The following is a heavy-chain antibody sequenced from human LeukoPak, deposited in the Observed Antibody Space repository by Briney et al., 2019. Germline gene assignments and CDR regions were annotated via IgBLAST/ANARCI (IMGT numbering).Heavy chain of an antibody. CDR3: AREGYDSSGYYRTGPLDYYYYGMDV. D-gene: IGHD3-22*01. CDR1: GYTFTGYY. Sequence: ASVKVSCKASGYTFTGYYMHWVRQAPGQGLEWMGRINPNSGGTNYAQKFQGRVTMTRDTSISTAYMELSRLRSDDTAVYYCAREGYDSSGYYRTGPLDYYYYGMDVWGQGTTVTVSS. J-gene: IGHJ6*02. V-gene: IGHV1-2*06. CDR2: INPNSGGT.